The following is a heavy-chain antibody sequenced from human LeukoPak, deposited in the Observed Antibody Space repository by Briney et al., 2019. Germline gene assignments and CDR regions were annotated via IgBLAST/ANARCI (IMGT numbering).Heavy chain of an antibody. J-gene: IGHJ4*02. CDR2: IYHSGST. D-gene: IGHD5-12*01. Sequence: PSETLSLTCTVSGGSISSSYWSWIRQPPGKGLEWIGYIYHSGSTNYNPSLKSRVTISVDTSQNQFYLKLSSVTAADTAVYYCARDGYSGSDALWGQGTLVTVSS. V-gene: IGHV4-59*01. CDR1: GGSISSSY. CDR3: ARDGYSGSDAL.